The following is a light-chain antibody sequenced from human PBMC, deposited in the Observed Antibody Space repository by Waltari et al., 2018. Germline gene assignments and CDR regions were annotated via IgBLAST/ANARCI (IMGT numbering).Light chain of an antibody. CDR3: QRYGTSIT. Sequence: EIVLTQSPGTLSLSPGQTATLSCRASQPLSSTYLAWFQQKPGQAPKLLLYGASKRAAGIPNRFSGSATGTDFTLTITRLEPEDFAVYYCQRYGTSITFGQGTRLEIK. V-gene: IGKV3-20*01. CDR1: QPLSSTY. CDR2: GAS. J-gene: IGKJ5*01.